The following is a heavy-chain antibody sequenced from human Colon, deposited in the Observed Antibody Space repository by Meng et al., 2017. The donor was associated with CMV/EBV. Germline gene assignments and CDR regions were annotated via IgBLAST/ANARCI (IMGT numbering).Heavy chain of an antibody. Sequence: EVQLVASGGDLGHPGGSLRLSCEASGFTVSSHYMGWIRRVPGRGLEWVSIIYSGGNTYYAESVKGRFTISRDTSKNTLYLQMNSLRAEDTAVYYCVTADFPNQIDYWGQGTLVTVSS. D-gene: IGHD2-21*02. CDR1: GFTVSSHY. CDR3: VTADFPNQIDY. J-gene: IGHJ4*02. V-gene: IGHV3-66*01. CDR2: IYSGGNT.